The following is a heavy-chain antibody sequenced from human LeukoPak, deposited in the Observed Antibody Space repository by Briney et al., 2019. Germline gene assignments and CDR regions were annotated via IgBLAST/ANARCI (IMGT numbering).Heavy chain of an antibody. V-gene: IGHV3-11*01. D-gene: IGHD4-11*01. J-gene: IGHJ5*02. CDR2: ISSSGSTI. CDR3: ARVVMTTVTNNWFDP. Sequence: GGSLRLSCAASGFTFSDYYMSWIRQAPGKGLEWVSYISSSGSTIYYADSVKGRFTISRDNAKNSLYLQMNSLRAEDTAVYYCARVVMTTVTNNWFDPWGQGTLVTVSS. CDR1: GFTFSDYY.